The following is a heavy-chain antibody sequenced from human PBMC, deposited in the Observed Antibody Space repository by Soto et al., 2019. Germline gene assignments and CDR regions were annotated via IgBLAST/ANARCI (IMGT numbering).Heavy chain of an antibody. D-gene: IGHD3-16*01. J-gene: IGHJ4*02. V-gene: IGHV3-11*01. Sequence: GESLKISCAASGFTFSDYYMSWIRQAPGKGLEWVSYISSSGSTIYYADSVKGRFTISRDNAKNSLYLQMNSLRAEDTAVYYCARDDSRQMRGTRPGAFDYWGQGTLVTVSS. CDR3: ARDDSRQMRGTRPGAFDY. CDR1: GFTFSDYY. CDR2: ISSSGSTI.